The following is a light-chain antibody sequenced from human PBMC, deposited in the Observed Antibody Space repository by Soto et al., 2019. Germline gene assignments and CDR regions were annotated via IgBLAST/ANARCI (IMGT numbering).Light chain of an antibody. J-gene: IGLJ3*02. Sequence: QSALTQPPSASGSPGQSVTISCTGTSSDVGRYNYVSWYQQHPGKAPKLMISEVYKRPSGVPDRFSGSKSGNTASLTVSGLQAEDEADYYCSSYAGSINWVFGGGTKVTVL. V-gene: IGLV2-8*01. CDR1: SSDVGRYNY. CDR3: SSYAGSINWV. CDR2: EVY.